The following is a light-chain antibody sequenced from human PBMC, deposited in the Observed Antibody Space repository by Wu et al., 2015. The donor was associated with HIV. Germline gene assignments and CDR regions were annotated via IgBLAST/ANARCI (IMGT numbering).Light chain of an antibody. V-gene: IGKV3-15*01. J-gene: IGKJ1*01. CDR1: QSVSSN. CDR3: QQYNNWPPWT. CDR2: GAS. Sequence: EIVMTQSPATLSVSPGERATLSCRASQSVSSNLAWYQQNPGQAPRLLIYGASTRATGIPARFSGSGSGTEFTLTISSLQSEDIAVYYCQQYNNWPPWTFGQRDQGGNQT.